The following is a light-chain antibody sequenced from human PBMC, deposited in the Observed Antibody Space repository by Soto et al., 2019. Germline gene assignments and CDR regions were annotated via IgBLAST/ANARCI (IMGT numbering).Light chain of an antibody. J-gene: IGLJ2*01. Sequence: QSALNQPASVSGSPGQSITITCTGTSSDVGGYDYVSWYQRHPGKAPRLMIYDVTNRPSGVSDRFSGSKSGNTASLTTSGLQTEDEADYYCSSHTSSSAVVFGGGTKVTVL. CDR3: SSHTSSSAVV. V-gene: IGLV2-14*03. CDR2: DVT. CDR1: SSDVGGYDY.